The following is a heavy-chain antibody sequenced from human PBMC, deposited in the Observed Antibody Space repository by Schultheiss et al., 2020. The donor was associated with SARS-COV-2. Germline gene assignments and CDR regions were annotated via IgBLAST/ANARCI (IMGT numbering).Heavy chain of an antibody. Sequence: LRLSCAASGFTVSSNEMSWIRQPPGKALEWLAHIFSNDEKSYSTSLKSRLTITKDTSKNQVVLTMTNMDPVDTATYYCAHRRSGVGSGWPVLFDYWGQGTLVTVSS. J-gene: IGHJ4*02. D-gene: IGHD6-19*01. CDR3: AHRRSGVGSGWPVLFDY. CDR1: GFTVSSNE. CDR2: IFSNDEK. V-gene: IGHV2-26*01.